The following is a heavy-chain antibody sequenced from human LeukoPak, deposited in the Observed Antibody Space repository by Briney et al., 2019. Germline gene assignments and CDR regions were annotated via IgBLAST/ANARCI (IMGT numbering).Heavy chain of an antibody. CDR1: GYTFTSYG. Sequence: ASVKVSCKASGYTFTSYGISWVRQAPGQGLEWMGWISAYNGNTDYAQKLQGRVTMTTDTSTSTAYMELRSLRSDDTAAYYCARVVSVVTPFWFDPWGQGTLVTVSS. CDR2: ISAYNGNT. V-gene: IGHV1-18*01. J-gene: IGHJ5*02. CDR3: ARVVSVVTPFWFDP. D-gene: IGHD4-23*01.